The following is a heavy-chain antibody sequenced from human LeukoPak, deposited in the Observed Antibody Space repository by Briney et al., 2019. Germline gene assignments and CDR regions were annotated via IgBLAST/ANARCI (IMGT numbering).Heavy chain of an antibody. CDR2: ISGSGYTT. Sequence: PGGSLRLSCEASGFTFNSYGMSWVRQAPGKGLEWVSAISGSGYTTYYADSVKGRFTISRDNSKNTLYLQMNSLRAEDTAVYYCAKAFSIVGASEVGYWGQGTLVTVSS. CDR3: AKAFSIVGASEVGY. J-gene: IGHJ4*02. CDR1: GFTFNSYG. V-gene: IGHV3-23*01. D-gene: IGHD1-26*01.